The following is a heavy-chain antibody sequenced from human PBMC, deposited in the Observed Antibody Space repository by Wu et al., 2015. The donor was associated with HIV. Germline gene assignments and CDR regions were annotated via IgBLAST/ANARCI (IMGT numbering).Heavy chain of an antibody. D-gene: IGHD7-27*01. CDR1: GYTFTGYY. J-gene: IGHJ4*02. V-gene: IGHV1-2*02. CDR3: ARGAKTGDPPVDY. CDR2: INPKSGGT. Sequence: QVQLVQSGAEVKKPGASVKVSCKASGYTFTGYYIHWVRQAPGQGLEWMGWINPKSGGTNYAQKFQGRVTMTRDTSISTAYMELSRLRSDDTAVYYCARGAKTGDPPVDYWGQGTLVTVSS.